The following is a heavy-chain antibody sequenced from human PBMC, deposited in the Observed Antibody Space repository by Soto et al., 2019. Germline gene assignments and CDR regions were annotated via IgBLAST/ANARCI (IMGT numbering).Heavy chain of an antibody. D-gene: IGHD3-10*01. CDR1: GFTFTSSA. CDR2: IVVGSGNT. J-gene: IGHJ6*02. Sequence: QMQLVQSGPEVKKPGTSVKVSCKASGFTFTSSAVQWVRQARGQRLEWIGWIVVGSGNTNYAQKFQERVTITRDMATSTAYMELISLRSEDTAVYYCAASRGSGSYYRASYYYYGMDVWGQGTTVTVSS. V-gene: IGHV1-58*01. CDR3: AASRGSGSYYRASYYYYGMDV.